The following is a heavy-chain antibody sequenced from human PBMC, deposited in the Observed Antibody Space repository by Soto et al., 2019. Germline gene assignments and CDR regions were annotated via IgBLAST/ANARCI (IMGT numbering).Heavy chain of an antibody. D-gene: IGHD3-3*01. J-gene: IGHJ4*02. CDR1: GGSFSGYY. CDR3: ARGVPYYDFWSGYYPPHYYFDY. Sequence: SETLSLTCAVYGGSFSGYYWSWIRQPPGKGLEWIGEINHSGSTNYNPSLKSRVTISVDTSKNQFSLKLSSVAAADTAVYYCARGVPYYDFWSGYYPPHYYFDYWGQGTLVTVSS. V-gene: IGHV4-34*01. CDR2: INHSGST.